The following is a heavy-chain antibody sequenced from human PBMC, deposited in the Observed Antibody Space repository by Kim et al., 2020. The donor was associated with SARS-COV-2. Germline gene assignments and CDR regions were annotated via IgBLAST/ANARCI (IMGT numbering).Heavy chain of an antibody. D-gene: IGHD3-10*01. J-gene: IGHJ6*02. Sequence: GGSLRLSCAVSGFTVGDYAMTWVRQAPGKGLEWVGFIRSRGYGGTAEYAASVRGRFTISRDESKSIAYLQMNSLKTEDTAVYYCTREKIDDVFGYYYYYGLVVWGHGTTLTVSS. V-gene: IGHV3-49*04. CDR1: GFTVGDYA. CDR2: IRSRGYGGTA. CDR3: TREKIDDVFGYYYYYGLVV.